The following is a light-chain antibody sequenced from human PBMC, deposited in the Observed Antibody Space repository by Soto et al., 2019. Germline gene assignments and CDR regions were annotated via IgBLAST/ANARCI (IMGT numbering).Light chain of an antibody. V-gene: IGKV1-39*01. J-gene: IGKJ1*01. CDR3: HQSYSAPWT. CDR2: AAS. CDR1: QSISSY. Sequence: DLQVTQSPSSLSASVGDRVTITCRASQSISSYLNWYRQKPGRAPNLLIYAASKLQSGVPSRFSSSGSGTDFTLTISSLQPGDFAIYYCHQSYSAPWTFGQGTKVEIK.